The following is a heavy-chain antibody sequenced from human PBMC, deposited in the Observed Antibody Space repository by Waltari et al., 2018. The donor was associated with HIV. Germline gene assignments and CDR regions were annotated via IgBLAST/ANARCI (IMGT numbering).Heavy chain of an antibody. J-gene: IGHJ4*02. V-gene: IGHV3-74*01. CDR3: ARGVGSAYYFDH. D-gene: IGHD1-26*01. CDR2: SNTDGSGT. CDR1: GFTFSSYW. Sequence: EVQLVESGGGLVQPGGSLRLSCTASGFTFSSYWMHWVRQAPGKGLVLVSVSNTDGSGTNYADSVKGRFTISRDNAKNTLYLQMNSLRAEDTAVYYCARGVGSAYYFDHWGQGTLVTVSS.